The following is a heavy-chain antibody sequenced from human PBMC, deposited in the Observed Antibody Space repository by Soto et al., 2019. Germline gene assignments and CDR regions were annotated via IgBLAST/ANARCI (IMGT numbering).Heavy chain of an antibody. CDR3: ARGAGDFSGPDSFDI. J-gene: IGHJ3*02. D-gene: IGHD3-10*01. Sequence: SETLSLTCSDSRDSIIRFFWGWIRQSSWRGLQYIGYISDSGFTAYDPSLKIRVTIAVHRSKNQFSLKLTSVTAADTAVYYCARGAGDFSGPDSFDIWGQGTMVTVSS. CDR2: ISDSGFT. CDR1: RDSIIRFF. V-gene: IGHV4-59*01.